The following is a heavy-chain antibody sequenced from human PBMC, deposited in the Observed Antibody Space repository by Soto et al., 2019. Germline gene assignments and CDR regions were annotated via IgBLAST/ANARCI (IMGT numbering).Heavy chain of an antibody. Sequence: QVQLQQWGAGLLKPSETLSLTCAVYGGSFSGYYWSWIRQPPGKGLEWIGEINHSGSTNYNPSLKSRVTISVDTSKNQFSLKLSSVTAADTAVYYCARWGPAAPQYYYYGMDVWGQGTTVTVSS. D-gene: IGHD2-2*01. CDR1: GGSFSGYY. V-gene: IGHV4-34*01. J-gene: IGHJ6*02. CDR3: ARWGPAAPQYYYYGMDV. CDR2: INHSGST.